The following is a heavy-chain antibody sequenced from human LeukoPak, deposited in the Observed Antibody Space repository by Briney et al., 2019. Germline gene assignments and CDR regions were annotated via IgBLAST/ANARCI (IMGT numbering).Heavy chain of an antibody. V-gene: IGHV3-23*01. CDR2: TNSGGGNT. CDR1: GFTFSSYA. Sequence: GGSLRLSCAASGFTFSSYAMYSVRQAPGKGLEWVSATNSGGGNTFYADSVKGRFTISRDNSKNTLFLQMNSLRAEDTAIYFCARQYSSDRVFYYGAFDIWGQGTMVTVSS. D-gene: IGHD2-8*01. CDR3: ARQYSSDRVFYYGAFDI. J-gene: IGHJ3*02.